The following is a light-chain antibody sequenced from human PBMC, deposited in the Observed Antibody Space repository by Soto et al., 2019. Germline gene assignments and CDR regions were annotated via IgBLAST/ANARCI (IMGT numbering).Light chain of an antibody. V-gene: IGKV1-39*01. Sequence: DIQMTQSPSSLSASVGDRVTITCRASQSISSYLNWYQQKPGKAPKLLIYAASSLQSGVPSRFSGSGSGTDFSLTISSLQPEDFAIYYCQQTYSMPQTFGQGTKLEIK. CDR2: AAS. CDR1: QSISSY. J-gene: IGKJ2*01. CDR3: QQTYSMPQT.